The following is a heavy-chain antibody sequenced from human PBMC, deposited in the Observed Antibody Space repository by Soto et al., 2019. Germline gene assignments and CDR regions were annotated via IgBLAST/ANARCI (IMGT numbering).Heavy chain of an antibody. V-gene: IGHV4-30-2*01. CDR3: ARGPPNTY. J-gene: IGHJ4*02. CDR1: GGSISSGGYS. Sequence: QLLLQESGSGLVKPSQTLSLTCAVSGGSISSGGYSWSWIRQPPGKGLEWIGYIYHSGSTYYNPSLKSRVTISVDRSKNQFSLQLSSVTAADTAVYYCARGPPNTYWGQGTLVTVSS. CDR2: IYHSGST. D-gene: IGHD2-8*01.